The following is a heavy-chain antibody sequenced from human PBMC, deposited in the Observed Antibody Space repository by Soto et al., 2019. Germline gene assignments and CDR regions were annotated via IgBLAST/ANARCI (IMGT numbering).Heavy chain of an antibody. CDR3: ARDNSSSWYGQTNWFDP. D-gene: IGHD6-13*01. V-gene: IGHV3-33*01. CDR2: IWYDGSNK. CDR1: GFTFSSYG. J-gene: IGHJ5*02. Sequence: QVQLVESGGGVVQPGRSLRLSCAASGFTFSSYGMHWVRQAPGKGLEWVAVIWYDGSNKYYADSVKGRFTISRDNSKNTLYLQINSLRAEDTAVYYCARDNSSSWYGQTNWFDPWGQGTLVTVSS.